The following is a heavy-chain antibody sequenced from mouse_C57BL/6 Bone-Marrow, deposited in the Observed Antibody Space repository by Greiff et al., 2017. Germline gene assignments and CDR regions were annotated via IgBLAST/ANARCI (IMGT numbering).Heavy chain of an antibody. CDR2: IDPSDSYT. CDR1: GYTFTSYW. V-gene: IGHV1-69*01. CDR3: ARGGYFDV. Sequence: QVQLQQPGAELVMPGASVKLSCKASGYTFTSYWMHWVKQRPGQGLEWIGEIDPSDSYTNYNQKFKGKSTLTVDKSSSTAYMELRSLTSEDSAVYFCARGGYFDVWGTGTTVTVSS. J-gene: IGHJ1*03.